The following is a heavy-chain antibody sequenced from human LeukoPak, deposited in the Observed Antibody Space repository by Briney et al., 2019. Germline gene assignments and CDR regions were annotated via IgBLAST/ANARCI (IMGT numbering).Heavy chain of an antibody. CDR2: IKQDGSEK. V-gene: IGHV3-7*01. Sequence: GGSLRRSCAASGFTFSSDWMRWVRKAPGKGLEWVANIKQDGSEKYYVDSVKARFTLSRDNAKNSLYLQMNSLRAEDTAVYYCARKTTRYYYYYGMDVWGQGTTVTVSS. CDR3: ARKTTRYYYYYGMDV. D-gene: IGHD4-17*01. CDR1: GFTFSSDW. J-gene: IGHJ6*02.